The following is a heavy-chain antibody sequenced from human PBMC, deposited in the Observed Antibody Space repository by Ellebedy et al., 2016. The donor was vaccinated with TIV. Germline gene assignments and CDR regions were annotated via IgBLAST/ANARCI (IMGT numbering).Heavy chain of an antibody. CDR3: ARSYGARTSGP. V-gene: IGHV3-48*03. J-gene: IGHJ5*02. CDR1: GFTFSSYE. D-gene: IGHD3-16*01. Sequence: PGGSLRLSCAVSGFTFSSYEMNWVRQAPGKGLEWVSYISGSASVTAYADSVKGRFTISRDNARTSLYLQMHSLRVDDTAMYYCARSYGARTSGPWGQGTLVTVSS. CDR2: ISGSASVT.